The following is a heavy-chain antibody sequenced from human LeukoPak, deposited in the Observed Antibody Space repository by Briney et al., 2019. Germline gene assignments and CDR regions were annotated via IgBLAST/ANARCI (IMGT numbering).Heavy chain of an antibody. Sequence: PGGSLRLSCAASGFTFSNFLMSWVRQAPGKGLEWVAHIKRDGSEKWYVDSVKGRFTTSRDNAKNSLYLQMSNLRAEDTAVYYCARATYFYDSSGDYYWGQGTLVTVSS. V-gene: IGHV3-7*04. CDR1: GFTFSNFL. CDR3: ARATYFYDSSGDYY. CDR2: IKRDGSEK. J-gene: IGHJ4*02. D-gene: IGHD3-22*01.